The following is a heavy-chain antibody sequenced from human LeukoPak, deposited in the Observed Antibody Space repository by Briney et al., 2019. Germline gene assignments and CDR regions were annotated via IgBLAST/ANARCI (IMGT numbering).Heavy chain of an antibody. CDR2: ISYDGSNK. J-gene: IGHJ4*02. CDR1: GFTFSSYA. CDR3: ARAREYSNYYFDY. Sequence: GGSLRLSCAASGFTFSSYAMHWVRQAPGKGLEWVAVISYDGSNKYYADSVKGRFTISRDNSKNTLYLQMNSLRAEDTAVYYCARAREYSNYYFDYWGQGTLVTVSS. D-gene: IGHD2/OR15-2a*01. V-gene: IGHV3-30*04.